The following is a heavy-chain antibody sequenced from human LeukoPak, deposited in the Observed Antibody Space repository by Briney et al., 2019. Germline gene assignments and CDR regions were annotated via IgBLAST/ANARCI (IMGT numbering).Heavy chain of an antibody. CDR2: TYYKSKWYS. CDR3: ARGDYCDAFDI. Sequence: PSQTLSLTCAISGDSVSSNAAAWNWIRRSPSRGLEWLGRTYYKSKWYSDYAVSVKSRITINPDTSKNQFSLQLNSVTPEDTAVYYCARGDYCDAFDIWGQGTLVSVSS. V-gene: IGHV6-1*01. J-gene: IGHJ3*02. CDR1: GDSVSSNAAA. D-gene: IGHD2/OR15-2a*01.